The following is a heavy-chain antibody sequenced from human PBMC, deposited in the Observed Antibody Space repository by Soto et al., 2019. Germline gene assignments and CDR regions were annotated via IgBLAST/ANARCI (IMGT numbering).Heavy chain of an antibody. CDR2: ISGSGDST. V-gene: IGHV3-23*01. CDR1: GFTFSTYA. CDR3: AKDSFINLRGDDYY. D-gene: IGHD5-12*01. Sequence: PGGSLRLSCAASGFTFSTYAMIWVRQAPGKGLEWVSAISGSGDSTYYADSVKGRFTISRDNSKNTLYLQMSSLRAEDTAIYYCAKDSFINLRGDDYYWGQGTLVTVSS. J-gene: IGHJ4*02.